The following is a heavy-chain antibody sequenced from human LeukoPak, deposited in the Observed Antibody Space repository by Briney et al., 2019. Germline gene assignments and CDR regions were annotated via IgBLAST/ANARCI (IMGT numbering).Heavy chain of an antibody. V-gene: IGHV1-69*04. D-gene: IGHD6-13*01. Sequence: GASVKVSCKASGGTFSSYAISWVRQAPGQGLEWMGRIIPTLGIANYAQKFQGRVTITADKSTSTAYMELSSLRSEDTAVYYCASGLGAGYSSSWYWFDPWGQGTLVTVSS. J-gene: IGHJ5*02. CDR3: ASGLGAGYSSSWYWFDP. CDR2: IIPTLGIA. CDR1: GGTFSSYA.